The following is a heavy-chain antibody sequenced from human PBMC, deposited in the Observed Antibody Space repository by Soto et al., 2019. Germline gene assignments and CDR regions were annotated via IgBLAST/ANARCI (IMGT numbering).Heavy chain of an antibody. Sequence: ASVKVSFKASGYTFTSYYMHWLRQAPGQGLEWMGIINPSGGSTSYAQKFQGRVTMTRDTSTSTVYMELSSLRSEDTAVYYCARGSRGTGTIDYWGQGTLVTVSS. CDR3: ARGSRGTGTIDY. J-gene: IGHJ4*02. V-gene: IGHV1-46*01. D-gene: IGHD1-7*01. CDR1: GYTFTSYY. CDR2: INPSGGST.